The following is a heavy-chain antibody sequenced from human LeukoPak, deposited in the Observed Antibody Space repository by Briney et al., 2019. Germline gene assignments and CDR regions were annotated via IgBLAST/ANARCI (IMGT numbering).Heavy chain of an antibody. J-gene: IGHJ6*02. CDR2: INAGNGNT. Sequence: ASVKVSCKASGYTFTSYAMHWVRQAPGQRLKWMGWINAGNGNTKYSQKFQGRVTMTRDTSTSTVYMELSSLRSEDTAVYYCATPQHYDFWSGYLQSYYYYGMDVWGQGTTVTVSS. V-gene: IGHV1-3*01. CDR1: GYTFTSYA. CDR3: ATPQHYDFWSGYLQSYYYYGMDV. D-gene: IGHD3-3*01.